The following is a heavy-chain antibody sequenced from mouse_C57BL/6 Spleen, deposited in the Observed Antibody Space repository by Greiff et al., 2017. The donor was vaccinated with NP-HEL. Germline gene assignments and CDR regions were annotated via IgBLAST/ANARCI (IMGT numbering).Heavy chain of an antibody. CDR3: TRDLATTVVATGEYFDV. CDR1: GFTFSSYA. V-gene: IGHV5-9-1*02. J-gene: IGHJ1*03. D-gene: IGHD1-1*01. Sequence: EVKLMESGEGLVKPGGSLKLSCAASGFTFSSYAMSWVRQTPEKRLEWVAYISSGGDYIYYADTVKGRFTISRDNATNTLYLQMSSLKSEDTAMYYSTRDLATTVVATGEYFDVWGTGTTVTVSS. CDR2: ISSGGDYI.